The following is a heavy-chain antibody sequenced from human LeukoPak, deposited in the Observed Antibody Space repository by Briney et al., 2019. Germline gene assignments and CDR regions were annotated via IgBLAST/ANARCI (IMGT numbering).Heavy chain of an antibody. CDR2: IYYSGST. D-gene: IGHD6-13*01. CDR1: GGSISSYY. CDR3: ARVGIAAAAADAFDI. J-gene: IGHJ3*02. Sequence: KPSETLSLTCTVSGGSISSYYWSWIRQPPGKGLEWIGYIYYSGSTNYNPSLKSRVTISVDTSKNQFSLKLSSVTAADTAVYYCARVGIAAAAADAFDIWGQGTMVTVSS. V-gene: IGHV4-59*01.